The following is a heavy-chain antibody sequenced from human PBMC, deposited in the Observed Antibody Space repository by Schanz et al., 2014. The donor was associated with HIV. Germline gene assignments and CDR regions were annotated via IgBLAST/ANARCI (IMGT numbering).Heavy chain of an antibody. CDR3: AKVVRFAMVTAPYYFDS. D-gene: IGHD2-15*01. J-gene: IGHJ4*02. CDR1: GFTFSTYG. Sequence: VQLVESGGGVAQPGRSLRLSCAASGFTFSTYGMHWVRQAPGKGLDWVSGITGSGVSTYYADSVKGRFTISRDNSKNTLYLQMNSLRAEDTAVYYCAKVVRFAMVTAPYYFDSWGQGTLVTVSS. CDR2: ITGSGVST. V-gene: IGHV3-23*04.